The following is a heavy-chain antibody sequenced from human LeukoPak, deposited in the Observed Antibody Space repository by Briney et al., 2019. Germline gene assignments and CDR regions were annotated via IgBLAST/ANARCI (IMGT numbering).Heavy chain of an antibody. CDR2: IYSGGST. J-gene: IGHJ6*02. CDR3: ARDKLLWFGELLGYYGMDV. D-gene: IGHD3-10*01. V-gene: IGHV3-53*01. CDR1: GFTVSSNY. Sequence: PGGSLRLSCAAPGFTVSSNYMSWVRQATGKGLEWGSVIYSGGSTYYADSVKGRFTISRDNSKNTLYLQMNSLRAEDTAVYYCARDKLLWFGELLGYYGMDVWGQGTTVTVSS.